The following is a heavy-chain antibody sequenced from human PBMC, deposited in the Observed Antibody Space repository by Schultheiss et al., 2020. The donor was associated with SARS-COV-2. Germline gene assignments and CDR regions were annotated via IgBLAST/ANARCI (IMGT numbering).Heavy chain of an antibody. J-gene: IGHJ6*02. CDR2: ISYDGSNK. CDR1: GFTFSSYA. Sequence: GGSLRLSCAASGFTFSSYAMHWVRQAPGKGLEWVAVISYDGSNKYYADSVKGRFTTSRDNAKKSVYLEMNSLRAEDTAVYYCARDLAVAGTRNYYYGMDVWGQGTTVTVSS. V-gene: IGHV3-30*07. D-gene: IGHD6-19*01. CDR3: ARDLAVAGTRNYYYGMDV.